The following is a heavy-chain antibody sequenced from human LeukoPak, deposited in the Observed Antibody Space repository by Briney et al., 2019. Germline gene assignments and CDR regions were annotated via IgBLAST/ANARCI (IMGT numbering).Heavy chain of an antibody. CDR1: GYTFSGYY. D-gene: IGHD2-2*01. J-gene: IGHJ4*02. Sequence: ASVKVSCKASGYTFSGYYMHWVRQAPGQGLEWMGWINPNSGGTNYAQKFQGRVTMTRDTSISTAYMELSRLRSDDTAVYYCARTIVVVPAAILFDYWGQGTLVTVST. V-gene: IGHV1-2*02. CDR3: ARTIVVVPAAILFDY. CDR2: INPNSGGT.